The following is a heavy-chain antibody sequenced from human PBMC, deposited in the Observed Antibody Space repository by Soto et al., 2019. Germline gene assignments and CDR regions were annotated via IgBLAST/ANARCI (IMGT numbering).Heavy chain of an antibody. CDR3: AKDSFSSGYYPYYYYYGMDV. Sequence: PGGSLRLSCAASGFTFSSYSMNWVRQAPGKGLEWVSSISSSSSYIYYADSVKGRFTISRDNAKNSLYLQMNSLRAEDTAVYYCAKDSFSSGYYPYYYYYGMDVWGQGTTVTVSS. CDR2: ISSSSSYI. J-gene: IGHJ6*02. CDR1: GFTFSSYS. D-gene: IGHD3-22*01. V-gene: IGHV3-21*01.